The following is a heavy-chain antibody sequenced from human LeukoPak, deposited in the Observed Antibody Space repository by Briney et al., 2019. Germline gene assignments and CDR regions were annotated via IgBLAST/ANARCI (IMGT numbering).Heavy chain of an antibody. Sequence: GGSLRLSCAASGFTFSSYAMSWVRQAPGKGLEWVSAISGSGGSTYYADSVKGRFTISRDNSKNTLSLRMNSLKIEDTAVYYCTAALPWFDPWGQGTLVTVSS. V-gene: IGHV3-23*01. D-gene: IGHD2-21*02. CDR1: GFTFSSYA. CDR2: ISGSGGST. J-gene: IGHJ5*02. CDR3: TAALPWFDP.